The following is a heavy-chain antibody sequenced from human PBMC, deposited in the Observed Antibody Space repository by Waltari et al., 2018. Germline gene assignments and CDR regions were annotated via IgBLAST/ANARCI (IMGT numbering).Heavy chain of an antibody. CDR2: IYYSGIT. V-gene: IGHV4-39*07. Sequence: QLQLQESGPGLVKPSETLSLTCTVSGGSISSSSYYWGWIRPPPGKGLEWIGSIYYSGITYYNPSLKSRVTISVDTSKNQFSLKLSAVTAADTAVYYGARGTQLPGTWGQGTLVTVSS. CDR1: GGSISSSSYY. CDR3: ARGTQLPGT. J-gene: IGHJ5*02. D-gene: IGHD1-1*01.